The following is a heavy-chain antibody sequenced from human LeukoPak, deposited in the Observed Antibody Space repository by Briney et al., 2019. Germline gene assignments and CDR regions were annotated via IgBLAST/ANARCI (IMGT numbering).Heavy chain of an antibody. D-gene: IGHD5-12*01. J-gene: IGHJ4*02. V-gene: IGHV1-46*01. CDR2: INPSGGST. CDR3: ARDHSGYEVDY. CDR1: GYTFTSYY. Sequence: GASVKVSCKASGYTFTSYYMHWVRQAPGQGLEWMGIINPSGGSTSYAQKFQGRVTMTRDTFTSTVYMELSSLRSEDTAVYYCARDHSGYEVDYWGQGTLVTVSS.